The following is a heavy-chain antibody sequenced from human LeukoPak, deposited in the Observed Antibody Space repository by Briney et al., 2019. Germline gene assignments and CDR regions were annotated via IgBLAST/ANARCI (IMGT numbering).Heavy chain of an antibody. CDR1: GGSISSGGYY. CDR3: ARDYGDCGNWFDP. D-gene: IGHD4-17*01. V-gene: IGHV4-31*03. Sequence: SETLSLTCTVSGGSISSGGYYWSWIRQHPGKGLEWIGYIYYSGSTYYNPSLKSRVTISVDTSKNQFSLKLSSVTAADTAVYYCARDYGDCGNWFDPWGQGTLVTVSS. CDR2: IYYSGST. J-gene: IGHJ5*02.